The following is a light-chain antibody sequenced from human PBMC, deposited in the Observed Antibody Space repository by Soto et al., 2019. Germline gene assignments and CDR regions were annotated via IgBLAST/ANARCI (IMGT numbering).Light chain of an antibody. CDR1: QSVSSSY. V-gene: IGKV3-20*01. CDR3: QQYGSSPYT. J-gene: IGKJ2*01. Sequence: EIVLTQSPGTLSLSPGERATLSCSASQSVSSSYLAWYQQKPGQAPRLLIYGASSRPTGIHDRFSGSGSGADFTLTISRLEPEDFAVYYCQQYGSSPYTFCQGTKLEIK. CDR2: GAS.